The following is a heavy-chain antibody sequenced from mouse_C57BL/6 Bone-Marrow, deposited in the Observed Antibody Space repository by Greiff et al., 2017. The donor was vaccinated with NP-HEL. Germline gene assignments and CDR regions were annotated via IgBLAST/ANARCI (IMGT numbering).Heavy chain of an antibody. CDR1: GFSLSPSGMG. Sequence: QVTLKESGPGILQSSKTLGRPCSFSGFSLSPSGMGVTWIRRPSGKGREGLDHIYWDVDNRYNPSLKSRLTISKDTSRNQVFLKITSVDTADTATYYCARLLLRGFAYWGQGTLVTVSA. CDR3: ARLLLRGFAY. D-gene: IGHD1-1*01. V-gene: IGHV8-12*01. J-gene: IGHJ3*01. CDR2: IYWDVDN.